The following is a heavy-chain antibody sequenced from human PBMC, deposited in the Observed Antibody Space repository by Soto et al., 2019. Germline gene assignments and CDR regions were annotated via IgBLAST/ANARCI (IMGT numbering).Heavy chain of an antibody. Sequence: SVKVSCKASGFTFTSSAVQWVRQARGQRLEWIGWIVVGSGNTNYAQKFQERVTITRDMSTSTAYMELSSLRSEDTAVYYCAAESGCSSTSCGIGYYYYYGMDVWGQGTTVTVS. CDR3: AAESGCSSTSCGIGYYYYYGMDV. D-gene: IGHD2-2*01. CDR1: GFTFTSSA. J-gene: IGHJ6*02. CDR2: IVVGSGNT. V-gene: IGHV1-58*01.